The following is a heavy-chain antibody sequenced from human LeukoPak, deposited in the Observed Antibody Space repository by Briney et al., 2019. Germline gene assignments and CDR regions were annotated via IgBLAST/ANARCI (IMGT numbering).Heavy chain of an antibody. CDR2: ISSSSSTI. Sequence: GGSLRLSCAASGFTFSSYAMSWVRQAPGKGLEWVSYISSSSSTIYYADSVKGRFTISRDNAKNSLYLQMNSLRDEDTAVYYCARDLDLPMIVVSNGGWGQGTLVTVSS. V-gene: IGHV3-48*02. D-gene: IGHD3-22*01. CDR1: GFTFSSYA. J-gene: IGHJ4*02. CDR3: ARDLDLPMIVVSNGG.